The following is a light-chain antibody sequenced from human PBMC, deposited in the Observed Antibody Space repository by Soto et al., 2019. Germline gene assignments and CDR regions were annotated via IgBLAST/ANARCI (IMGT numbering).Light chain of an antibody. V-gene: IGKV3-15*01. J-gene: IGKJ1*01. CDR1: QSVYNN. CDR2: GAS. Sequence: EIVMTQSPATLSVSPGERATLSCRASQSVYNNLAWYQQKPGQAPRLLIYGASTRATGIPARFSGSGSGTEFTLTISSLQSEDFAVYFCQQYGGSPQTFGQGTKVDIK. CDR3: QQYGGSPQT.